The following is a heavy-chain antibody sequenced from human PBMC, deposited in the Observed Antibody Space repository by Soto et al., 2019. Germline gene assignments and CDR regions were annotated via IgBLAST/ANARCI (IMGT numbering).Heavy chain of an antibody. J-gene: IGHJ6*02. CDR1: GFTFSSYA. CDR2: ISSNGGST. D-gene: IGHD1-26*01. Sequence: GGSLRLSCAASGFTFSSYAMHWVRQAPGKGLEYVSAISSNGGSTYYANSVKGRFTISRDNSKNTLYLQMGSLRAEDMAVYYCARGGTDYPRYGMDVWGQGTTVTVSS. V-gene: IGHV3-64*01. CDR3: ARGGTDYPRYGMDV.